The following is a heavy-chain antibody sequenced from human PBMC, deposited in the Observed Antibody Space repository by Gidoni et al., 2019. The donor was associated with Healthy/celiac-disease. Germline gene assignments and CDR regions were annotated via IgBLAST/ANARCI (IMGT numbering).Heavy chain of an antibody. V-gene: IGHV4-34*01. CDR2: INHSGST. J-gene: IGHJ5*02. D-gene: IGHD5-12*01. CDR1: GGSFSGYY. CDR3: ARDDSGYDQGGCWFDP. Sequence: QVQLQQWGAGLLKPSETLSLTCAVYGGSFSGYYWSWIRPPPGKGLEWIGEINHSGSTNYNPSLKSRVTISVDTSKNQFSLKLSSVTAADTAVYYCARDDSGYDQGGCWFDPWGQGTLVTVSS.